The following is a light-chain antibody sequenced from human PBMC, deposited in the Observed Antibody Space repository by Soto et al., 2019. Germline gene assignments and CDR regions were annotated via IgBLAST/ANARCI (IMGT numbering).Light chain of an antibody. V-gene: IGKV3-20*01. CDR1: KSVSNKF. J-gene: IGKJ2*01. CDR2: GAS. CDR3: QQYGSSPYT. Sequence: ENVLTQSPATLSLSPGERATLSCRASKSVSNKFLAWYQQRPGQAPRLIIFGASARATGIPDRFSSSGSGTDFTLSISRLEPEDFAVYFCQQYGSSPYTFGQGTKLEIK.